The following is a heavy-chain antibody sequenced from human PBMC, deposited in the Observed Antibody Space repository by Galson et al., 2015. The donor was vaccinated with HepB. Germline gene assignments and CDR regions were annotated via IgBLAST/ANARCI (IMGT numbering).Heavy chain of an antibody. CDR3: ARAPYYYDSSGYYSY. J-gene: IGHJ4*02. CDR1: GGTFSSYA. CDR2: IIPIFGTA. D-gene: IGHD3-22*01. Sequence: SVKVSCKASGGTFSSYAISWVRQAPGQGLEWMGGIIPIFGTANYAQKFQGRVTITADESTSTAYMELSSLRSEDTAVYYCARAPYYYDSSGYYSYWGQGTLVTVSS. V-gene: IGHV1-69*13.